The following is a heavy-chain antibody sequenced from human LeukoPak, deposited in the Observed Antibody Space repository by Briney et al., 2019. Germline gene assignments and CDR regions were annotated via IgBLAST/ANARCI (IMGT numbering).Heavy chain of an antibody. J-gene: IGHJ4*02. D-gene: IGHD3-10*01. Sequence: GGSLRLSCAASGFTFSSYAMSWVRQAPGKGLEWVSAISGSGGSTYYADSVKGRFTISRDNSKNTLYLQMNSLRAEDTAVYYCAKGNYYGSGSYNYFDYWGQGTLVTVSS. CDR1: GFTFSSYA. CDR3: AKGNYYGSGSYNYFDY. V-gene: IGHV3-23*01. CDR2: ISGSGGST.